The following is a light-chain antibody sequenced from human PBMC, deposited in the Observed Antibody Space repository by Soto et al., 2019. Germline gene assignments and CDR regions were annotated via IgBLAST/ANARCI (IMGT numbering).Light chain of an antibody. J-gene: IGLJ2*01. Sequence: QLVLTQSPSASASLGASVKLTCTLSSGHGSYAIAWHQQQPEKGPRYLMILNSDGSHSKGDGIPDRFSGSSSGAERYLTISSLQSEDEADYYCQTWGTGGVFGGGTKLTGL. V-gene: IGLV4-69*01. CDR3: QTWGTGGV. CDR1: SGHGSYA. CDR2: LNSDGSH.